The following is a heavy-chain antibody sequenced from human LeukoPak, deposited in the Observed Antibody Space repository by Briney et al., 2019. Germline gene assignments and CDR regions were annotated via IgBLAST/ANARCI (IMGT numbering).Heavy chain of an antibody. CDR2: IIPIFGAA. Sequence: GASVKVSCKASGYTFTSYGISWVRQAPGQGLEWMGGIIPIFGAANYAQKFQGRVTITADESTSTAYMELSSLRSEDTAVYYCARAEISSITMVRGGNPAFDIWSQGTMVTVSS. CDR1: GYTFTSYG. J-gene: IGHJ3*02. V-gene: IGHV1-69*13. D-gene: IGHD3-10*01. CDR3: ARAEISSITMVRGGNPAFDI.